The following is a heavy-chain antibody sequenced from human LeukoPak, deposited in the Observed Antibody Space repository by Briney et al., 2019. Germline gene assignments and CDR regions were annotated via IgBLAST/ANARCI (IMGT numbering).Heavy chain of an antibody. J-gene: IGHJ4*02. Sequence: VGSLRLSCAASGFTFSSYAMSWVRQAPGKGLEWVSAISGSGGSTYYADSVKGRFTISRDNSKDTLYLQMNSLRAEDTAVYYCAKRYSSGWSAGPFDYWGQGTLVTVSS. D-gene: IGHD6-19*01. CDR3: AKRYSSGWSAGPFDY. V-gene: IGHV3-23*01. CDR1: GFTFSSYA. CDR2: ISGSGGST.